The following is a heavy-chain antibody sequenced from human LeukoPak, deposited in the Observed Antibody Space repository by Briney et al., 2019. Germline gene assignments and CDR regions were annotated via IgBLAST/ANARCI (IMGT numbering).Heavy chain of an antibody. CDR3: ARGSVDGDYLFS. D-gene: IGHD4-17*01. CDR2: IYSGGDT. Sequence: GGSLRLSCAASGFTFSSYGMSWVRQAPGKGLEWVSVIYSGGDTYYADSVKGRFTISRDDSKNTLYLQINSLRAEDTAVYYCARGSVDGDYLFSWGQGTLVTVSS. J-gene: IGHJ5*02. CDR1: GFTFSSYG. V-gene: IGHV3-53*01.